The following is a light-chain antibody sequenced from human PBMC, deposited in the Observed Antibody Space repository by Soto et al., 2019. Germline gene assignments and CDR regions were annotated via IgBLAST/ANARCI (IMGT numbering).Light chain of an antibody. CDR2: EGS. J-gene: IGLJ2*01. CDR1: SSDVGSYNL. CDR3: CSYAGSSTVV. Sequence: QSVLTQPASVSGSPGQSITISCTGTSSDVGSYNLVSWYQQHPGKAPKLMIYEGSKRPSGVSNRFSGSKSGNTASLTISGLQAEDEADYYCCSYAGSSTVVFVGWTKVTVL. V-gene: IGLV2-23*01.